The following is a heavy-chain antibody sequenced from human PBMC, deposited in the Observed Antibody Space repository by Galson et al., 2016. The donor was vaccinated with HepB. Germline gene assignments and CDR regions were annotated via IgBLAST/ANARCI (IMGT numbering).Heavy chain of an antibody. J-gene: IGHJ4*02. V-gene: IGHV3-73*01. Sequence: SLRLSCAASGFTFSGSPMHWVRQASGRGLEWLGRIRSKPNNYETAYAASVKGRFTLSRDDSKNMTYLQMNSLETEDTAVYYCARHVGGQQLVHWGQGTLVTVSS. CDR1: GFTFSGSP. CDR2: IRSKPNNYET. D-gene: IGHD6-13*01. CDR3: ARHVGGQQLVH.